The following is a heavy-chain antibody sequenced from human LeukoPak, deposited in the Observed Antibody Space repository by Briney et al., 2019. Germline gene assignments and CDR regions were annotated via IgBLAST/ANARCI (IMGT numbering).Heavy chain of an antibody. V-gene: IGHV4-59*08. CDR3: ARGYSDGWYYFDY. J-gene: IGHJ4*02. CDR1: GGSISSYY. CDR2: IYYSGST. D-gene: IGHD6-13*01. Sequence: SETLSLTCTVSGGSISSYYWSWIRQPPGKGLEWIGYIYYSGSTNYNPSLKSRVTISADTSKNQFSLKLSSVTAADTAVYYCARGYSDGWYYFDYWGQGTLVTVSS.